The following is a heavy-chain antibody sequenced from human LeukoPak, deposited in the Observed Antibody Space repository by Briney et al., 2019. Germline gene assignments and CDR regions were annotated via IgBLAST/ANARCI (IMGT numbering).Heavy chain of an antibody. Sequence: PWGSLRLPCAASGIPLSNYWMHWVRQAPGKGLVWVSRINTDGSNTNYADSVKGRFTISRDNAKNTLFLQMNSLRAEDTAVYYCVREYSSSSGRAFDYWGQGTLVTVSS. D-gene: IGHD6-6*01. CDR3: VREYSSSSGRAFDY. J-gene: IGHJ4*02. CDR2: INTDGSNT. CDR1: GIPLSNYW. V-gene: IGHV3-74*01.